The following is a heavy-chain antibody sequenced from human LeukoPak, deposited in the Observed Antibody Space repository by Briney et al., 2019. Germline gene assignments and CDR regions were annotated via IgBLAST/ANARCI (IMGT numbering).Heavy chain of an antibody. Sequence: GGSLRLSCAASGFTFSSYAMSWVRQAPGKGLEWVSAISGSGGSTYYADSVKGRFAVSRDNSKKTLYLQLNSLRAEDTAVYYCTRDQRKYCSRTTCFVFDIWGQGTVVSVSS. V-gene: IGHV3-23*01. CDR2: ISGSGGST. J-gene: IGHJ3*02. CDR1: GFTFSSYA. CDR3: TRDQRKYCSRTTCFVFDI. D-gene: IGHD2-2*01.